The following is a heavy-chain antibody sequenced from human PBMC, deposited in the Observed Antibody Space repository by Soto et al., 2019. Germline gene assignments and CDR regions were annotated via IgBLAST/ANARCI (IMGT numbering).Heavy chain of an antibody. CDR3: ASGFPDYYGMDV. Sequence: GGSLRLSCAASGFTFDDYTMHWVRQAPGKGLEWVSLISWDGGSTYYADSVKGRFTISRDNSKNSLYLQMNSLRTEDTALYYCASGFPDYYGMDVWGQGTTVTVSS. V-gene: IGHV3-43*01. CDR2: ISWDGGST. D-gene: IGHD5-12*01. CDR1: GFTFDDYT. J-gene: IGHJ6*02.